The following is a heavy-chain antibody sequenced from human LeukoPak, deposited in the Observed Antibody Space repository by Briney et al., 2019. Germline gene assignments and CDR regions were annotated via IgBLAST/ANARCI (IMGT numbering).Heavy chain of an antibody. V-gene: IGHV5-51*01. Sequence: GESLQISCKGSGYSFTNNWIGWVRQMPGKGLEWMGITYPGDSNTRYSPSFQGQVTISADKSISSAYLQWSSLKASDTAMYYCVRSPACSSGTSYPNWFDPWGQGTLVTVSS. CDR3: VRSPACSSGTSYPNWFDP. J-gene: IGHJ5*02. CDR1: GYSFTNNW. D-gene: IGHD2-15*01. CDR2: TYPGDSNT.